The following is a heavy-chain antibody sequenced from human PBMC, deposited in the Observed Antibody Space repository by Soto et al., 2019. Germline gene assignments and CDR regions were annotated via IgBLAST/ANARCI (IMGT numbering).Heavy chain of an antibody. CDR1: GFTFSGSW. CDR2: INGDGSGT. J-gene: IGHJ4*02. D-gene: IGHD3-10*01. V-gene: IGHV3-74*01. CDR3: ARGILGSGKANDY. Sequence: EVQLVESGGGLVQPGGSLRLSCAASGFTFSGSWMHWVRQAPGKGLVWVSRINGDGSGTSYADFVKGRFAISRDDAKNTAVLQMNGLRAEDTGVNYCARGILGSGKANDYWGEGALVTASP.